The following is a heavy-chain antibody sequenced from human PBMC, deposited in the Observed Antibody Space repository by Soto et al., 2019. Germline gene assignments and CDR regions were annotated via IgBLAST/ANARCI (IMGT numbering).Heavy chain of an antibody. V-gene: IGHV4-30-2*01. CDR3: ARGNHGGGIDY. Sequence: SGGSISSGGYSWGWIRQPPGKGLEWIGYIYHSGSTYYNPSLKSRVTISVDRSKNQFSLKLSSVTAADTAVYYCARGNHGGGIDYWGQGTLVTVSS. CDR1: GGSISSGGYS. D-gene: IGHD3-16*01. J-gene: IGHJ4*02. CDR2: IYHSGST.